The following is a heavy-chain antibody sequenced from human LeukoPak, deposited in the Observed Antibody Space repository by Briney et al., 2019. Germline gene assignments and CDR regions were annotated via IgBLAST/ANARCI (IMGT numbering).Heavy chain of an antibody. J-gene: IGHJ6*03. Sequence: ASVKVSCKASGYTFTSYDISWVRQATGQGLEWMGWMNPNSGNTGYAQKFQGRVTMTRNTSISTAYMELSSLRSEDTAVYYCARLRRGYSYGFSYYYYYYMDVWGKGTTVTVSS. CDR3: ARLRRGYSYGFSYYYYYYMDV. CDR2: MNPNSGNT. D-gene: IGHD5-18*01. CDR1: GYTFTSYD. V-gene: IGHV1-8*01.